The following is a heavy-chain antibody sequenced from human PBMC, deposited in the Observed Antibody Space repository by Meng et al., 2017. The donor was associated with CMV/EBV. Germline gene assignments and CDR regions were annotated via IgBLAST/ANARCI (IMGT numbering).Heavy chain of an antibody. D-gene: IGHD1-14*01. J-gene: IGHJ4*02. CDR3: ARVTSRVAGAFDY. CDR2: IYYSGST. V-gene: IGHV4-30-4*08. CDR1: GGSISSGDYY. Sequence: HLRESGPGLVKPPQTLSLTCTVPGGSISSGDYYWSWIRQPPGKGLEWIGYIYYSGSTYYNPSLKSRVTISVDTSKNQFSLKLSSVTAADTAVYYCARVTSRVAGAFDYWGQGTLVTVSS.